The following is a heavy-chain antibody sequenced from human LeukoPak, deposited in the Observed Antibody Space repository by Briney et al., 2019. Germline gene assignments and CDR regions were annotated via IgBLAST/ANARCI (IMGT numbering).Heavy chain of an antibody. V-gene: IGHV4-38-2*02. Sequence: PSETLSLTCTVSGYSISSGYYWGWIRQPPGKGLEWIGSIYHSGSTYCNPSLKSRVTISVDTSKNQFSLKLSSVTAADTAVYYCARDPRRGYSYGIFDYWGQGTLVTVSS. CDR2: IYHSGST. CDR1: GYSISSGYY. CDR3: ARDPRRGYSYGIFDY. J-gene: IGHJ4*02. D-gene: IGHD5-18*01.